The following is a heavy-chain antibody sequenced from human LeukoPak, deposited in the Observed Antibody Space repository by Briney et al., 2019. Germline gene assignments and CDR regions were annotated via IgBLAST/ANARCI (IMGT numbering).Heavy chain of an antibody. V-gene: IGHV4-4*07. D-gene: IGHD2-15*01. J-gene: IGHJ6*03. CDR3: ARIVVVVAATRIGSYYMDV. Sequence: PSETLSLTCTVSGGSISSYYWSWIRQPAGKGLEWIGRIYTSGSTNYNPSLKSRVTISVDTSKNQFSLKLSSVTAADTAVYYCARIVVVVAATRIGSYYMDVWGKGTTVTVSS. CDR1: GGSISSYY. CDR2: IYTSGST.